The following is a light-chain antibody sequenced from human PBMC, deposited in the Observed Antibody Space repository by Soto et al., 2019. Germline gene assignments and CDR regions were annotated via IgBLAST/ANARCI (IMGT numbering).Light chain of an antibody. J-gene: IGKJ5*01. CDR2: YVS. V-gene: IGKV3-20*01. Sequence: EIVLTQSPGTLSLSPGERATLSCRASQSVSSAYLAWYQQKPGQAPRLLMYYVSSRATGIPDRFSGSGSGTDFTLTVSRLEPEDFAVYYCQQYNTWPPITFGQGTRLEIK. CDR1: QSVSSAY. CDR3: QQYNTWPPIT.